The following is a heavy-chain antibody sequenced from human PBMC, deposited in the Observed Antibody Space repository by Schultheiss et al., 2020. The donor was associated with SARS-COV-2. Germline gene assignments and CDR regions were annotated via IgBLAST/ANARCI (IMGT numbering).Heavy chain of an antibody. V-gene: IGHV3-69-1*01. J-gene: IGHJ5*02. CDR1: GFTFSSYS. CDR2: ISSSSTI. CDR3: ARDLVVPAAMFGLGFDP. Sequence: GESLKISCAASGFTFSSYSMNWVRQAPGKGLEWVSSISSSSTIYYADSVKGRFTISRDNAKNSLYLQMNSLRAEDTAVYYCARDLVVPAAMFGLGFDPWGQGTLVTVSS. D-gene: IGHD2-2*01.